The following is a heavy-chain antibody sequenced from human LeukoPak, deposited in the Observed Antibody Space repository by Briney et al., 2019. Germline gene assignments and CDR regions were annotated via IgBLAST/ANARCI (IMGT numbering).Heavy chain of an antibody. CDR1: GFTFSNYG. D-gene: IGHD3-10*01. CDR3: AKDRITMVRGGLLDY. V-gene: IGHV3-30*18. CDR2: ISYDESNK. J-gene: IGHJ4*02. Sequence: PGGSLRLSCAASGFTFSNYGMHWVRQAPGKGLEWVAVISYDESNKYYADSVKGRFTISRDNSKNTLYLQMNSLRAEDTAVYYCAKDRITMVRGGLLDYWGQGTLVTVSS.